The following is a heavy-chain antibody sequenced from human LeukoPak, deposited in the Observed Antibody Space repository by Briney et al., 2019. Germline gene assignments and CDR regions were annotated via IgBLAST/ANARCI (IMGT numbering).Heavy chain of an antibody. CDR3: ARFVGVRGGYYFYGMGV. D-gene: IGHD2-21*01. Sequence: GGSLRLSCAVSGFTFSDYNMAWVRQAPGMGLEWVSSISTSSNNIFYADSVKGRFTISRDNAKNSFFLQMNSLRADDTAVYYCARFVGVRGGYYFYGMGVWGKGTTVTVSS. CDR1: GFTFSDYN. V-gene: IGHV3-21*01. J-gene: IGHJ6*04. CDR2: ISTSSNNI.